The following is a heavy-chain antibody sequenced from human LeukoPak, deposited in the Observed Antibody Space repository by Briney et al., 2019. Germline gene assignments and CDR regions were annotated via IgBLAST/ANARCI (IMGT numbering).Heavy chain of an antibody. CDR1: GGTFSSYA. Sequence: SVKVSCKASGGTFSSYAISWVRQAPGQGLEWMGGIIPIFGTANYAQKFQGRVTMTTDTSTSTAYMELRSLRSDDTAVYYCARGGGWTDGMDVWGQGTTVTVSS. D-gene: IGHD2-15*01. J-gene: IGHJ6*02. CDR3: ARGGGWTDGMDV. CDR2: IIPIFGTA. V-gene: IGHV1-69*05.